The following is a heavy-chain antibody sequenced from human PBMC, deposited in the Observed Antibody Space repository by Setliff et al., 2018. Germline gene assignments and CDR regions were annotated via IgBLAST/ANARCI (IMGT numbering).Heavy chain of an antibody. D-gene: IGHD3-22*01. J-gene: IGHJ4*02. CDR3: AKGLKSSGPDWYFDY. Sequence: SLRLSCGASGFVFSSYGLHWVRQAPGKGLEWVAYIHYEGGTAHYADSVKGRFTISRDNSKSTVYLQMNSLRAEDTAVYYCAKGLKSSGPDWYFDYWGPGTLVTVSS. CDR2: IHYEGGTA. V-gene: IGHV3-30*02. CDR1: GFVFSSYG.